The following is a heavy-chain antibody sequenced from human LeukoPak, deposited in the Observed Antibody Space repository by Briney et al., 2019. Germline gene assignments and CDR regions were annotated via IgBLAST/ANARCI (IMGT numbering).Heavy chain of an antibody. Sequence: GASVKVSCKVSGYTLSELGIHWVRQAAGKGLEWLGTVDPEDGKTIYTQHFQGRVTMTEDTSTDTAYMELSSLRSEDTAVYCCARDNPPFCNGGTCYSYWGQGTLVTVSS. J-gene: IGHJ4*02. CDR1: GYTLSELG. D-gene: IGHD2-15*01. CDR3: ARDNPPFCNGGTCYSY. V-gene: IGHV1-24*01. CDR2: VDPEDGKT.